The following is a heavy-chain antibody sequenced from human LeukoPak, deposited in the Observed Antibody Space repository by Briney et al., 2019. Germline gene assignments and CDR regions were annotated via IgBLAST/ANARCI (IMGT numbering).Heavy chain of an antibody. D-gene: IGHD2-8*02. CDR1: GVSFSGYY. CDR3: ARSEGTGDIDY. V-gene: IGHV4-34*01. Sequence: PSETLSLTCAVYGVSFSGYYWSWIRQPPGKGLEWIWEINHSGSTNYNPSLKSRITISVDTSKNQFSLTLSSVTAADTAVYYCARSEGTGDIDYWGQGTLVTVSS. CDR2: INHSGST. J-gene: IGHJ4*02.